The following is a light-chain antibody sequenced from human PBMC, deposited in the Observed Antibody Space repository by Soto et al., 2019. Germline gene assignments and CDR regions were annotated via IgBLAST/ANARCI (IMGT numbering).Light chain of an antibody. CDR2: AAS. Sequence: DIQLTQSPSFLSASVGDRVTITCRASQGISSYLAWYQQKPGKAPKLLIYAASTLQSGVPSRFSGSGSGTEFTLTISSLQPEDFATYYCQQSYSTLTFGPGTKVDIK. CDR1: QGISSY. J-gene: IGKJ3*01. CDR3: QQSYSTLT. V-gene: IGKV1-9*01.